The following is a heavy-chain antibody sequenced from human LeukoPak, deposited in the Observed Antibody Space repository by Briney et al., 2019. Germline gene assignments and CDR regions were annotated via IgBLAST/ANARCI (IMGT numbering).Heavy chain of an antibody. CDR2: INAGNGNT. D-gene: IGHD6-19*01. CDR1: GYTFTSYA. CDR3: ARERSSGWYLY. Sequence: ASVKVSCKASGYTFTSYAMQWVRQAPGQRLEWMGWINAGNGNTKYSQKFQGRVTTTRDTSASTAYMELSSLRSEDTAVYYCARERSSGWYLYWGQGTLVTVSS. J-gene: IGHJ4*02. V-gene: IGHV1-3*01.